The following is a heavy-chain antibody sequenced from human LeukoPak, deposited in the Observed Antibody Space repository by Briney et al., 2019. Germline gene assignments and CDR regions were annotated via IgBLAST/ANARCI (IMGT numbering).Heavy chain of an antibody. CDR3: ARHMRY. J-gene: IGHJ4*02. CDR2: IYTSGST. CDR1: GGSISSGSYY. V-gene: IGHV4-61*02. D-gene: IGHD2-21*01. Sequence: PSETLSLTCTVSGGSISSGSYYWSWIRQPAGKGLEWIGRIYTSGSTNYNPSLKSRVTISVDTSKNQFSLKLSSVTAADTAVYYCARHMRYWGQGTLVTVSS.